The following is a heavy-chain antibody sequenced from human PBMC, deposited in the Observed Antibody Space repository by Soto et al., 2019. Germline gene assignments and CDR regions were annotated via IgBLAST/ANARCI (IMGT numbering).Heavy chain of an antibody. CDR1: GFTFSSFA. CDR2: ISGSGGTT. D-gene: IGHD1-26*01. CDR3: AKDLVLLRS. Sequence: GGSLRLSCAASGFTFSSFAMTWVREAPGRGLEWISGISGSGGTTYDADSVKGRFIISRDNSKNTLYLQMNSLRAEDTAIYYCAKDLVLLRSWGQGTLVTVSS. V-gene: IGHV3-23*01. J-gene: IGHJ5*02.